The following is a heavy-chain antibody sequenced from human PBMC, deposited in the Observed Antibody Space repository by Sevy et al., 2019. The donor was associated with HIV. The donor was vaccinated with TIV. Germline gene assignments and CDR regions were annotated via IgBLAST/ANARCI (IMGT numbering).Heavy chain of an antibody. D-gene: IGHD4-17*01. J-gene: IGHJ2*01. V-gene: IGHV1-69*10. CDR2: IIPILGIA. Sequence: ASVKVSCKASGGTFSSFAINWVRQAPGQGLEWMGGIIPILGIANYAQKFRGRVTITADKSANIAYMELSSLRSEDTAVYYCARDNYGDFLGLFNLWGRGTLVTVSS. CDR1: GGTFSSFA. CDR3: ARDNYGDFLGLFNL.